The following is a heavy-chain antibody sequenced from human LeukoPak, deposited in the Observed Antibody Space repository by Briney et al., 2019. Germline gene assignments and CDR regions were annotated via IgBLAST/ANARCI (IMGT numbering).Heavy chain of an antibody. J-gene: IGHJ4*02. CDR2: IGGHVHST. D-gene: IGHD1-20*01. V-gene: IGHV3-23*01. CDR1: GFTFRNSA. CDR3: ANHRTPDRYHWNYFDY. Sequence: GGSLRLSCAASGFTFRNSAMSWVRQAPGKGLEWVSSIGGHVHSTYYADSVIGRFTISRDDSKNTLYLQMNSLRANDTAIYYCANHRTPDRYHWNYFDYWGQGTLVTVSS.